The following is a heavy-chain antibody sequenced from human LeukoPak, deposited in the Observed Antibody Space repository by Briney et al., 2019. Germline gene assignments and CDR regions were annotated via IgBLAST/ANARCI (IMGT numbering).Heavy chain of an antibody. D-gene: IGHD1-26*01. CDR3: ATGTSGSYYVGIDRPIDY. CDR2: FDPDDGET. V-gene: IGHV1-24*01. J-gene: IGHJ4*02. Sequence: GASVKVSCKVSGYTLTELPIHWVRQAPGKGLEWMGGFDPDDGETVYAQMFQGRVTMTEDTSSDTASMELSSLRSEDTAVYYCATGTSGSYYVGIDRPIDYWGQGTLVTVSS. CDR1: GYTLTELP.